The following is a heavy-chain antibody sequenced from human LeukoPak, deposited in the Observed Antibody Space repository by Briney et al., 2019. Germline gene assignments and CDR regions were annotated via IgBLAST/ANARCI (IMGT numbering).Heavy chain of an antibody. V-gene: IGHV4-39*01. J-gene: IGHJ3*02. D-gene: IGHD6-19*01. Sequence: KPSETLSLTCAVYGGSFSGYYWGWIRQPPGKRLEWIGSIYYSGSTYYYPSLKSRVTISVDTSKNQFSLKLSSVTAADTAVYYCARPRGQWLVRDAFDIWGQGTVVTVSS. CDR1: GGSFSGYY. CDR3: ARPRGQWLVRDAFDI. CDR2: IYYSGST.